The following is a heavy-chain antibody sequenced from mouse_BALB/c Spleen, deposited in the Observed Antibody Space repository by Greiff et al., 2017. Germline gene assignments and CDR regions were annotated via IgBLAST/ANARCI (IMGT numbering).Heavy chain of an antibody. Sequence: EVQLQQSGPELVKPGASVKIPCKASGNTFTDYNMDWVKQSHGKSLEWIGDINPNNGGTIYNQKFKGKATLTVDKSSSTAYMELRSLTSEDTAVYYCARSYYGPYYFDYWGQGTTLTVSS. J-gene: IGHJ2*01. CDR3: ARSYYGPYYFDY. V-gene: IGHV1-18*01. D-gene: IGHD1-1*01. CDR2: INPNNGGT. CDR1: GNTFTDYN.